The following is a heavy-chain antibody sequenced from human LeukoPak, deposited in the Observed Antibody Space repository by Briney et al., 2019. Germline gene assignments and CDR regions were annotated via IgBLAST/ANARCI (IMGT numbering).Heavy chain of an antibody. V-gene: IGHV4-39*02. Sequence: SETLSLTCTVSGGSISSSSFYWGWIRQPPGKGLEWIGSIYYSGTTYYNPSLKSRVTISVDTSKNQFSLKLSSVTAADTAVYYCARDNWNYGSSMDVWGQGTTVTVSS. CDR3: ARDNWNYGSSMDV. CDR1: GGSISSSSFY. CDR2: IYYSGTT. J-gene: IGHJ6*02. D-gene: IGHD1-7*01.